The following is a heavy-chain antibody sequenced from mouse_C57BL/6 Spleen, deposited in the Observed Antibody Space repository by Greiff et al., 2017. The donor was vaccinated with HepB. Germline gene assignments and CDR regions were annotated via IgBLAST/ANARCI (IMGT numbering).Heavy chain of an antibody. CDR2: INPSNGGT. V-gene: IGHV1-53*01. CDR3: ARGDYDGYYVYFDY. Sequence: VKLQQSGTELVKPGASVKLSCKASGYTFTSYWMHWVKQRPGQGLEWIGNINPSNGGTNYNEKFKSKATLTVDKSSSTAYMQLSSLTSEDSAVYYCARGDYDGYYVYFDYWGQGTTLTVSS. J-gene: IGHJ2*01. D-gene: IGHD2-3*01. CDR1: GYTFTSYW.